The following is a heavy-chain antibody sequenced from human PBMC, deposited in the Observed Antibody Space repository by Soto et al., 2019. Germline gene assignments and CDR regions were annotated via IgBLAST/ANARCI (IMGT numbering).Heavy chain of an antibody. J-gene: IGHJ5*02. CDR2: INPNSGAT. CDR1: GYTFTGYF. V-gene: IGHV1-2*02. D-gene: IGHD3-3*01. Sequence: ASVKVSCKAFGYTFTGYFMHWVRQAPGQGLEWLGWINPNSGATKYAQKFQGRVTLTRDTSINTAYMEMSMLRSDDTAVYYCARGGGTILAPLPWGQGTLVTVSS. CDR3: ARGGGTILAPLP.